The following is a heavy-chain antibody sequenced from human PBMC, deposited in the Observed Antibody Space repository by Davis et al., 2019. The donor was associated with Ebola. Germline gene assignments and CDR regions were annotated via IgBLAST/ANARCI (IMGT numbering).Heavy chain of an antibody. D-gene: IGHD6-13*01. CDR2: INNYNGET. Sequence: AASVKVSCKASGYTFAAHYIHWVRQAPGQGLEWMGWINNYNGETNYAQKFQDRVTLTTDTSTTTAYMELRSLRSDDTAVYYCARNGVAAGTGFDSWGQGTLVTVSS. CDR1: GYTFAAHY. V-gene: IGHV1-18*04. J-gene: IGHJ4*02. CDR3: ARNGVAAGTGFDS.